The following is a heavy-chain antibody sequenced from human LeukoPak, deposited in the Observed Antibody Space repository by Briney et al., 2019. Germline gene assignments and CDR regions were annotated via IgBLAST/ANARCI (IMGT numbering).Heavy chain of an antibody. J-gene: IGHJ4*02. CDR2: ISSSSSYI. CDR3: ARVFEIFGVVIPNIDY. CDR1: GGSFSGYY. D-gene: IGHD3-3*01. V-gene: IGHV3-21*01. Sequence: ETLSLTCAVYGGSFSGYYWSWIRQPPGKGLEWVSSISSSSSYIYYADSVKGRFTISRDNAKNSLYLQMNSLRAEDTAVYYCARVFEIFGVVIPNIDYWGQGTLVTVSS.